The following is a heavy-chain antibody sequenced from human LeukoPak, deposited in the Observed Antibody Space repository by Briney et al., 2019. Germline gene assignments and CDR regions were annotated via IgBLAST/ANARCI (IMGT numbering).Heavy chain of an antibody. CDR1: GYTFDNYY. CDR3: TRGEKQYGVEVWSAA. Sequence: GGSLRLPCEASGYTFDNYYMIWVRQAPGKGLEWVANIRQDGSDKYYVDSVKGRFTVSRDNAKNSLYLEMNSLRVEDTAVYYCTRGEKQYGVEVWSAAWGQGTLVIVSS. D-gene: IGHD2-21*01. CDR2: IRQDGSDK. V-gene: IGHV3-7*01. J-gene: IGHJ4*02.